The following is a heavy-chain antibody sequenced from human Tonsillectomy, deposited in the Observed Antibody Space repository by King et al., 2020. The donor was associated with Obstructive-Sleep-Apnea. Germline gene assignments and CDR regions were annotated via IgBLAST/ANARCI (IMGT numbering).Heavy chain of an antibody. CDR2: ISYDGSNK. Sequence: VQLVESGGGVVQPGRSLRLSCAASGFTFSSYAMHWVRQAPGKGLEWVAVISYDGSNKYYADSVKGRFTISRDNSKNTLYLQMNSLRAEDTAVYYCARDAVHYDFWSGHTGYYFDYWGQGTLVTVSS. CDR1: GFTFSSYA. J-gene: IGHJ4*02. V-gene: IGHV3-30*04. D-gene: IGHD3-3*01. CDR3: ARDAVHYDFWSGHTGYYFDY.